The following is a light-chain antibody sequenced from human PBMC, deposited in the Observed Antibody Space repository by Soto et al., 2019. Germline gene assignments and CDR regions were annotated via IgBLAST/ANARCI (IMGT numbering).Light chain of an antibody. CDR2: AAT. CDR3: QQYDSSLRT. Sequence: EIVLTQSPGTLSLSPGARATLSCRASQSVNGNFLAWYQQKPGQAPRLLIYAATTSATGVPDRFSGSRSGTDFSHTINKLEPENFAEYYCQQYDSSLRTFSQGTKLQIK. V-gene: IGKV3-20*01. J-gene: IGKJ2*01. CDR1: QSVNGNF.